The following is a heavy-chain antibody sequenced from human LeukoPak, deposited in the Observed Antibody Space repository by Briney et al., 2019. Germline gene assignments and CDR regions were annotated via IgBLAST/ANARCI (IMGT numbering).Heavy chain of an antibody. D-gene: IGHD3-3*02. CDR1: GFTFSSYA. CDR2: ISYDGSNK. J-gene: IGHJ4*02. V-gene: IGHV3-30-3*01. CDR3: AKDRSQQLAKFDY. Sequence: GGSLRLSCAASGFTFSSYAMHWVRQAPGKGLEWVAVISYDGSNKYYADSVKGRFTISRDNSKNTLYLQMNSLRAEDTAVYYCAKDRSQQLAKFDYWGQGTLVIVSS.